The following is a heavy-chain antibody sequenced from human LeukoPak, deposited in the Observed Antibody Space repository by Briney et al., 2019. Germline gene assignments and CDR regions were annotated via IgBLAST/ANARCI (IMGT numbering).Heavy chain of an antibody. CDR3: ASASETVVTPKFDY. CDR1: GGSFSGYY. V-gene: IGHV4-34*09. CDR2: IYYSGST. J-gene: IGHJ4*02. D-gene: IGHD4-23*01. Sequence: SETLSLTCAVYGGSFSGYYWSWIRQPPGKGLEWIGYIYYSGSTYYNPSLKSRVTISVDTSKNQFSLKLSSVTAADTAVYYCASASETVVTPKFDYWGQGTLVTVSS.